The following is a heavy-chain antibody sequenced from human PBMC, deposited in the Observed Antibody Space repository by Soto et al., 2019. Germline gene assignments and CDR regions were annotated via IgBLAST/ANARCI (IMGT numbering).Heavy chain of an antibody. CDR1: GGSISSSSYY. CDR2: IYYSGST. CDR3: ARHERSVRGETFDY. D-gene: IGHD3-10*01. V-gene: IGHV4-39*01. Sequence: QLQLQESGPGLVKPSETLSLTCTVSGGSISSSSYYWGWIRQPPGKGLEWIGSIYYSGSTYYNPSLKSRVTISVDTSKNQFSLKLSSVTAADTAVYYCARHERSVRGETFDYWGQGTLVTVSS. J-gene: IGHJ4*02.